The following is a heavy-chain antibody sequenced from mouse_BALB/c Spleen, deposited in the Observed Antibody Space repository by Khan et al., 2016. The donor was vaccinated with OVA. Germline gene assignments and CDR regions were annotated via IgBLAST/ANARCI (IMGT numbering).Heavy chain of an antibody. CDR3: TRSGLYGIFAY. CDR1: GYTFTTYW. V-gene: IGHV1-7*01. J-gene: IGHJ3*01. Sequence: VQLQQSGAELAKPGASVKMSCKASGYTFTTYWMHWIKQRPGQGLEWIGYINPSTGYTEYNQKFKDKATLTTDKSSSTAYMTLSSLTFEDSAVYYCTRSGLYGIFAYLGQGTLVTVSA. D-gene: IGHD2-10*02. CDR2: INPSTGYT.